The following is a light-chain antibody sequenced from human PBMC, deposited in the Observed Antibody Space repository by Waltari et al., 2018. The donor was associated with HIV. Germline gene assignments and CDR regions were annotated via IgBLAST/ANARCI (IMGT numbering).Light chain of an antibody. CDR3: QQASSFPLT. V-gene: IGKV1-12*01. CDR2: EAS. J-gene: IGKJ4*01. Sequence: DIQMTQSPSSVHASVCDRVTITCRASQGISSSVVRYQPKPGKSPKLLIYEASTLQSGVPSSFSGSGSETVFTLTISDLQPEDFATYYCQQASSFPLTFGGGTTVDIK. CDR1: QGISSS.